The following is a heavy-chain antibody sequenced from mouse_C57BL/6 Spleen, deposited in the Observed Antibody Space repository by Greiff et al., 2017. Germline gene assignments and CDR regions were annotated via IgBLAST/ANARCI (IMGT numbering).Heavy chain of an antibody. J-gene: IGHJ2*01. Sequence: QVQLQQSGAELVKPGASVKISCKASGYAFSSYWMNWVKQRPGKGLEWIGQIYPGDGDTNYNGKFKGKATLTADKSSSTAYIQLSSLTSEDSAVYFCARRSLYYGSSYYFDYWGQGTTLTVSS. V-gene: IGHV1-80*01. CDR2: IYPGDGDT. CDR1: GYAFSSYW. CDR3: ARRSLYYGSSYYFDY. D-gene: IGHD1-1*01.